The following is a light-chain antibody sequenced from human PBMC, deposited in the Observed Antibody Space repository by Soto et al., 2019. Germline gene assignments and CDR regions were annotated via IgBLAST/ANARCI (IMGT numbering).Light chain of an antibody. J-gene: IGKJ5*01. CDR1: QSINGC. V-gene: IGKV1-5*03. CDR2: KAS. Sequence: DIHLTQSPSTLSASVGDRVTITCRASQSINGCLAWYQQKPGQAPNLLXYKASTLESGVPSRFSGSGSGTELTLTISSLQSEDFAVYYCQQDKNWPPITFGQGTRLEIK. CDR3: QQDKNWPPIT.